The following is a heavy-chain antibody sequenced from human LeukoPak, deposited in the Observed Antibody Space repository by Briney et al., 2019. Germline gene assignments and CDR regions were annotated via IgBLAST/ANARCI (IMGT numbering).Heavy chain of an antibody. CDR3: AKRYSSSWELDY. J-gene: IGHJ4*02. Sequence: PGGSLKLSCAASGFTFSSYAMSWVRQAPGKGLEWLSAISGSGVSTYYADSAKGRFTISRDNSKNTLYLQMNSLRAEDTAVYYCAKRYSSSWELDYWGQGTLVTVSS. CDR1: GFTFSSYA. D-gene: IGHD6-13*01. CDR2: ISGSGVST. V-gene: IGHV3-23*01.